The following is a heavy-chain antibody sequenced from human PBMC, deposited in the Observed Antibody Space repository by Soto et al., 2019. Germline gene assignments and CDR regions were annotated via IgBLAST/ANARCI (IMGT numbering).Heavy chain of an antibody. CDR1: GFTVSNNY. D-gene: IGHD4-17*01. V-gene: IGHV3-53*05. Sequence: GGSLRLSCAVSGFTVSNNYMSWVRQAPGKGLEGVSVIYSGGYTAYGDSVKGRFTISRDNSKNTLYLQMNSLRSDDTAVYYCARGLDYGGNSGPFDYWGQGTLVTVSS. CDR3: ARGLDYGGNSGPFDY. J-gene: IGHJ4*02. CDR2: IYSGGYT.